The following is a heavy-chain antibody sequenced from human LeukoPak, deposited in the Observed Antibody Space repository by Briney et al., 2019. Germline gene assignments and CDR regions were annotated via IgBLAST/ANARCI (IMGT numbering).Heavy chain of an antibody. CDR3: ARRKGYCSSTSCYFNWFDP. CDR2: IYHSGST. V-gene: IGHV4-39*07. Sequence: SETLSLTCTVSGGSISSSSYYWGWIRQPPGKGLEWIGSIYHSGSTNYNPSLKSRVTISVDTSKNQFSLKLSSVTAADTAVYYCARRKGYCSSTSCYFNWFDPWGQGTLVTVSS. J-gene: IGHJ5*02. CDR1: GGSISSSSYY. D-gene: IGHD2-2*01.